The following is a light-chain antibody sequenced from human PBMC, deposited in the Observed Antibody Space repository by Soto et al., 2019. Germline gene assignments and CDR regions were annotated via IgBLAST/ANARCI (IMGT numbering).Light chain of an antibody. V-gene: IGKV1-5*01. Sequence: DIQMTQSPSTLSASVGDRVTITCRASQSISTWLAWYQQKPGNAPKLLIFDASNLESGVPSRFSGSGSGTEFTLTIDSLQPDDFATYYCQPYNAYPWTLGQGTKVDIK. CDR3: QPYNAYPWT. CDR1: QSISTW. CDR2: DAS. J-gene: IGKJ1*01.